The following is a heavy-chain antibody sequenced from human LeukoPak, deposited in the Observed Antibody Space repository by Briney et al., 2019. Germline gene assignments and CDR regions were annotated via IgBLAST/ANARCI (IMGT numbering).Heavy chain of an antibody. V-gene: IGHV1-24*01. CDR1: GYTLTELS. J-gene: IGHJ4*02. CDR2: FDPEDGET. D-gene: IGHD5-12*01. CDR3: ATDPIGWLSVPYFDF. Sequence: ASVKVSCKISGYTLTELSMHWVRQAPGKGLEWMGGFDPEDGETIYAQNFQGRLTMTEDTSTDTAYMELSSLRSEDTAVYYCATDPIGWLSVPYFDFWGQGTLVTVSS.